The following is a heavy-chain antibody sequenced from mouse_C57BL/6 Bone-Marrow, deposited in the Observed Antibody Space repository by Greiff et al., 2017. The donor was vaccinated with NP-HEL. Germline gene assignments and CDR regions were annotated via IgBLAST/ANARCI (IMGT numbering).Heavy chain of an antibody. CDR1: GYTFTSYW. Sequence: VKLQQPGAELVKPGASVKMSCKASGYTFTSYWITWVKQRPGQGLEWIGDIYPGSGSTNYNEKFKSKATLTVDTSSSTAYMQLSSLTSEDSAVYYCAREVLLRFPFDYWGQGTTLTVSS. V-gene: IGHV1-55*01. CDR2: IYPGSGST. D-gene: IGHD1-1*01. CDR3: AREVLLRFPFDY. J-gene: IGHJ2*01.